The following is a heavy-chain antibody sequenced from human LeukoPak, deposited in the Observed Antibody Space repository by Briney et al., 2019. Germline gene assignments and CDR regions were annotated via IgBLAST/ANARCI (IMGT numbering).Heavy chain of an antibody. CDR3: ARDEGQWLVPGY. J-gene: IGHJ4*02. D-gene: IGHD6-19*01. CDR2: ISSSGSTI. Sequence: PGGSLRLSCAASGFTFSSYEMNWVRQAPGKGLEWVSYISSSGSTIYYADSVKGRFTISRDNAKNSLYLQMNSLRAEDTAVYYCARDEGQWLVPGYWGQGTLVTVSS. V-gene: IGHV3-48*03. CDR1: GFTFSSYE.